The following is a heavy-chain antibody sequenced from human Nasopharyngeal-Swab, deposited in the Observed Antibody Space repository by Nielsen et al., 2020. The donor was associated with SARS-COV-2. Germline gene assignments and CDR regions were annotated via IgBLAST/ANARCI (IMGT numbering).Heavy chain of an antibody. CDR2: INPNSGGT. V-gene: IGHV1-2*02. D-gene: IGHD2-2*01. CDR1: GYTFTGYY. J-gene: IGHJ4*02. CDR3: ARAGLVVVPAAMGY. Sequence: ASVKVSCKASGYTFTGYYMHWVRQAPGQGLEWMGWINPNSGGTNYAQKFQGKVTMTRDTSISTAYMELSRLRSDDTAVYYCARAGLVVVPAAMGYWGQGTLVTVSS.